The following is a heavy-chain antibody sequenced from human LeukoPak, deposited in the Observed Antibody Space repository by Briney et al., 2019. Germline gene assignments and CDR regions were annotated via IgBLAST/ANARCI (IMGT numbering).Heavy chain of an antibody. D-gene: IGHD3-10*01. Sequence: PGGSLTLFCAPSRFTFSSCDMQWVRQAPGGGLECVALISYDGSNKYYADSVKGRFTISRDNSKNTLYLQMNSLRAEDTAVYYCARDGWAGRSVDAFDIWGQGTMVTVSS. J-gene: IGHJ3*02. CDR3: ARDGWAGRSVDAFDI. V-gene: IGHV3-30*03. CDR2: ISYDGSNK. CDR1: RFTFSSCD.